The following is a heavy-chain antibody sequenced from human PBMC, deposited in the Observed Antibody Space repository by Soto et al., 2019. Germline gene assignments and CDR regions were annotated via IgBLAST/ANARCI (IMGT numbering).Heavy chain of an antibody. CDR1: GGSISSYY. D-gene: IGHD1-26*01. J-gene: IGHJ4*02. Sequence: PSETLSLTCTVSGGSISSYYWSWIRQPPGKGLEWIGYIYYSGSTNYNPSLKSRVTISVDTSKNQFSLKLSSVTAADTAVYYCATASNSGSFDYWGQGTPVTVSS. CDR2: IYYSGST. V-gene: IGHV4-59*01. CDR3: ATASNSGSFDY.